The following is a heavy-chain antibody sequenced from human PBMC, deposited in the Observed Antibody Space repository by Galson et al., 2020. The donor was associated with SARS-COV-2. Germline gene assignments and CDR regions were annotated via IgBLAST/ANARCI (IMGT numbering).Heavy chain of an antibody. D-gene: IGHD6-19*01. J-gene: IGHJ4*02. CDR1: GGSIGSPNHY. CDR3: ARHVWYDIGMAGGFDY. V-gene: IGHV4-39*01. CDR2: VYYSGSS. Sequence: SETLSLTCTVSGGSIGSPNHYWAWIRQPPGKGLEWIGSVYYSGSSYHSKSLNRRMATSVDTSRNQFSLRLRSVTAADTAMFYCARHVWYDIGMAGGFDYWGQGIPVTVS.